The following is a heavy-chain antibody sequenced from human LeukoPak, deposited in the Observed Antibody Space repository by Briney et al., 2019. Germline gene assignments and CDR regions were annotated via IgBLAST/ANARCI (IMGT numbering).Heavy chain of an antibody. CDR3: ARGPYSSGWYYFDY. CDR1: GYSISSGYY. Sequence: SETLSLTCAVSGYSISSGYYWGWIRQPPGKGLEWIGSIYHSGSTYYNPSLKSRVTISVDTSKNQFSLKLSSVTAADTAVYYCARGPYSSGWYYFDYWGQGTLVTVSS. D-gene: IGHD6-19*01. J-gene: IGHJ4*02. V-gene: IGHV4-38-2*01. CDR2: IYHSGST.